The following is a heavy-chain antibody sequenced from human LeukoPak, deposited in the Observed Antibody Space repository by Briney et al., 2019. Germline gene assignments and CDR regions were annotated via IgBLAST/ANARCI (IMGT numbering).Heavy chain of an antibody. CDR1: GYTFTGYY. CDR2: INPAGGST. D-gene: IGHD3-22*01. J-gene: IGHJ4*02. V-gene: IGHV1-46*01. CDR3: ARGRGVHDSHTYDYFDY. Sequence: ASVNVSCKASGYTFTGYYMHWVRQAPGQGLEWMGIINPAGGSTTYAQKFQGSRLTLTRDTSTSTVYMELSSLRSEDTAVYYCARGRGVHDSHTYDYFDYWGQGSLVTVSS.